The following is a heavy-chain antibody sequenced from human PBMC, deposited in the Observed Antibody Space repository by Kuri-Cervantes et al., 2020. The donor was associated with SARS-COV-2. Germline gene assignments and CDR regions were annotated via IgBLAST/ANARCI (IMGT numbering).Heavy chain of an antibody. CDR1: GGSFSGYY. V-gene: IGHV4-34*01. CDR3: ARDRAAAGLDAFDI. D-gene: IGHD6-13*01. J-gene: IGHJ3*02. Sequence: SQTLSLTCAVYGGSFSGYYWSWIRQPPGKGLEWIGEINHSGSTNYNPSLKSRVTISVDTSKNQFSLRLSSVTAADTAVYYCARDRAAAGLDAFDIWGQGTMVTVSS. CDR2: INHSGST.